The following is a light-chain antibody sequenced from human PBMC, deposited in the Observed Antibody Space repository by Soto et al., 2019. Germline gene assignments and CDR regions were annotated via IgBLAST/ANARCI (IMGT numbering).Light chain of an antibody. J-gene: IGKJ1*01. Sequence: DIQMTQSPSTLSASVGDRVTITCRASQSISSWLAWYQQKPGKAPKLLSYKASSLESGVPSRFIGSGSGTQFTLTISSRQPDDFATYYCQQYNSYPWTFGQGTKVEIK. V-gene: IGKV1-5*03. CDR1: QSISSW. CDR3: QQYNSYPWT. CDR2: KAS.